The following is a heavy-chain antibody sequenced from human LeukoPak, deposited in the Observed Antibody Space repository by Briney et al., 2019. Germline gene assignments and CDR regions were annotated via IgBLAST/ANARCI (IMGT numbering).Heavy chain of an antibody. Sequence: PGGSLRLSCADSGFAFNDYYMGWIRQAPGKGLEWVSSISRGGNSIYYADSVRGRFTISRDNAKNSLYLQMNSLRAEDTALYYCARDQYLDCRGQGTLVTVSS. CDR1: GFAFNDYY. J-gene: IGHJ4*02. CDR3: ARDQYLDC. CDR2: ISRGGNSI. V-gene: IGHV3-11*01.